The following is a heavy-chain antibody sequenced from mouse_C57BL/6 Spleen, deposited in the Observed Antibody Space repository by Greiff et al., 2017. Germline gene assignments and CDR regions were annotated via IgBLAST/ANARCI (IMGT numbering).Heavy chain of an antibody. J-gene: IGHJ2*01. CDR3: ARVGSGYFDY. CDR2: ISSGSSTI. CDR1: GFTFSDYG. Sequence: EVKVVESGGGLVKPGGSLKLSCAASGFTFSDYGMHWVRQAPEKGLEWVAYISSGSSTIYYADTVKGRFTISRDNAKNTLFLQMTSLRSEDTAMYYCARVGSGYFDYWGQGTTLTVSS. D-gene: IGHD3-2*02. V-gene: IGHV5-17*01.